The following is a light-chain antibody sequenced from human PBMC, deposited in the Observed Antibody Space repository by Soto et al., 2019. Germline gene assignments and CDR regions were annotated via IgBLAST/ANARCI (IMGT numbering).Light chain of an antibody. CDR1: SSDVGGYNY. Sequence: QSALTQPPSASGSPGQSVTISCTGTSSDVGGYNYVSWYQQHPGKAPKLMISEVTKRPSGVPDRFSGSKSGNTASLTVSGLQAEDEAYYYCCSFAGSNILVVGGGTKVTVL. CDR3: CSFAGSNILV. CDR2: EVT. J-gene: IGLJ2*01. V-gene: IGLV2-8*01.